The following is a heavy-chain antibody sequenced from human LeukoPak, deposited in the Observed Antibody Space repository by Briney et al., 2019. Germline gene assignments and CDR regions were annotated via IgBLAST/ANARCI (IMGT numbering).Heavy chain of an antibody. CDR2: IFYNGGA. V-gene: IGHV4-28*03. Sequence: SETLSLTCTVSGYSITSSNCWGWIRQPPGKGLEWIGYIFYNGGAYYNTSLNSRVTMSIDTSMNQFSLKMSSVTAADTAVYYCAREIDGAYDYWGQGTLVTVSS. CDR1: GYSITSSNC. D-gene: IGHD4/OR15-4a*01. CDR3: AREIDGAYDY. J-gene: IGHJ4*02.